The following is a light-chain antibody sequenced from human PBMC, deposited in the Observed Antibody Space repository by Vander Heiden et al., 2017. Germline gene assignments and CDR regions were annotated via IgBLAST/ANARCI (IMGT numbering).Light chain of an antibody. J-gene: IGLJ1*01. CDR1: NIATKN. CDR3: QVWNTITDHV. Sequence: SYELTQPPSVSVAPGQTAGITCGGNNIATKNVHWYQQKSGQSPVLLLYDDSNRPSGIPERFSGSTSGNTATLTISRVEAGDEADYYCQVWNTITDHVFGTGTKVTVL. V-gene: IGLV3-21*02. CDR2: DDS.